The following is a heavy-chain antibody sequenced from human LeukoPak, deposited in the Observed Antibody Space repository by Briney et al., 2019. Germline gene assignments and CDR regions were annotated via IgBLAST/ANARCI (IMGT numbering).Heavy chain of an antibody. CDR1: GYTLTELS. Sequence: ASVKVSCKVSGYTLTELSMHWVRQAPGQGLEWLGGFDPEDGETIYAQKFQGRVTITADKSTTTDYIYLSRLRSADTAVYYCSSSWGTRWLFDYWGPGTLVAVSS. D-gene: IGHD2-2*01. V-gene: IGHV1-24*01. CDR3: SSSWGTRWLFDY. CDR2: FDPEDGET. J-gene: IGHJ4*02.